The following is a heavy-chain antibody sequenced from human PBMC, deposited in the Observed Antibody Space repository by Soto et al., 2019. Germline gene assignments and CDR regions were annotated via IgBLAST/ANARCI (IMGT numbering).Heavy chain of an antibody. CDR1: GFTFSSYA. J-gene: IGHJ4*02. Sequence: GGSLRLSCAASGFTFSSYAMSWFRQAPGKGLEWVSAISGSGGSTYYADSVKGRFTISRDNSKNTLYLQMNSLRAEDTAVYYCAKLGRDIVVVPAAINYWGQGTLVTVSS. CDR3: AKLGRDIVVVPAAINY. V-gene: IGHV3-23*01. CDR2: ISGSGGST. D-gene: IGHD2-2*01.